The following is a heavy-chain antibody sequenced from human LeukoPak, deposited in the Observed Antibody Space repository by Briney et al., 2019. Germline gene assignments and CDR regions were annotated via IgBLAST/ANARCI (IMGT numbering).Heavy chain of an antibody. CDR1: GYTFTSYC. V-gene: IGHV1-46*01. Sequence: ASVKVSCKASGYTFTSYCMHWVRQAPGQGLEWMGIINPSGGSTSYAQKFQGRVTMTRDTSTSTVYMELSSLRSEDTAVYYCARFGFDWLVDYWGQGTLVTVSS. CDR3: ARFGFDWLVDY. D-gene: IGHD3-9*01. CDR2: INPSGGST. J-gene: IGHJ4*02.